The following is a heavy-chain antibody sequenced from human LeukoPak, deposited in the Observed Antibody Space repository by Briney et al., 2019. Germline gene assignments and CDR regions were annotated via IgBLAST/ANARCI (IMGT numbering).Heavy chain of an antibody. V-gene: IGHV3-23*01. CDR2: ISSSGDGT. D-gene: IGHD5-24*01. CDR3: AKEMGAGYNVDC. CDR1: GFTFSSYA. J-gene: IGHJ4*02. Sequence: PGGSLRLSCAASGFTFSSYAMRWVRQAPGKGLEWVSGISSSGDGTYYADSVKGRFTISRDNSKNTLYLQMNSLRAEDTAVYYCAKEMGAGYNVDCWGQGTLVTVSS.